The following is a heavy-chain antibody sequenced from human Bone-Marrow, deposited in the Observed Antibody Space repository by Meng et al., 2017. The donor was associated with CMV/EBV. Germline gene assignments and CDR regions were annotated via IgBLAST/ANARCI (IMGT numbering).Heavy chain of an antibody. Sequence: SVKVSCKASGCTFSSYAISWVRQAPGQGLEWMGGIIPIFGTANYAQKFQGRVTITTDESTSTAYMELSSLRSEDTAVYYCAREKGSTSWTLADDAFDIWGQGTMVTVSS. CDR1: GCTFSSYA. J-gene: IGHJ3*02. CDR2: IIPIFGTA. V-gene: IGHV1-69*05. CDR3: AREKGSTSWTLADDAFDI. D-gene: IGHD2-2*01.